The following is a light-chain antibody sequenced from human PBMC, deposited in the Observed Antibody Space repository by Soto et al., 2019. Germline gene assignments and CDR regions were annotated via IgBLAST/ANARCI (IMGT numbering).Light chain of an antibody. J-gene: IGKJ2*01. V-gene: IGKV4-1*01. CDR1: QSVLYSSNNKNY. CDR2: WAS. CDR3: QQYYSTPYT. Sequence: DIVMTQSPDSLAVSLGERATINCKSSQSVLYSSNNKNYLAWYQQKPGQPPKLLIYWASTRESGVPDRFSGSGSGTDFTLTISSLLAEDGAVYYCQQYYSTPYTFGQGNKLELK.